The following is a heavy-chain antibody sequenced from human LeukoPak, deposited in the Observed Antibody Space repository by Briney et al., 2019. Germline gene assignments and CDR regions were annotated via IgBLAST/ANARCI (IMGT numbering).Heavy chain of an antibody. Sequence: SQTLSLTCAVSGGSISSGGYSWSWIRQPPGKGLEWIGYIYHSGSTYYNPSLKSRVTISVDRSKNQFSLKLSSVTAADTAVYYCARGFVGSGSYYTADAFDIWGQGTMVTVSS. CDR1: GGSISSGGYS. V-gene: IGHV4-30-2*01. CDR3: ARGFVGSGSYYTADAFDI. CDR2: IYHSGST. D-gene: IGHD3-10*01. J-gene: IGHJ3*02.